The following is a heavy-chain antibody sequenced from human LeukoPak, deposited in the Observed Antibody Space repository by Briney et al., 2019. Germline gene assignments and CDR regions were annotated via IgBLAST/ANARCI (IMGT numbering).Heavy chain of an antibody. D-gene: IGHD6-25*01. CDR1: GGSISTSG. Sequence: SETLSLTCTVSGGSISTSGWTWIRQPPGKGLEWIGDIYYSGSTSYNPSLKSRITISRDTSTKQVSLKVTSVTAADTGAYYCARLGRVAAAGPYYDYYSLGVWGQGTTVTVSS. CDR3: ARLGRVAAAGPYYDYYSLGV. CDR2: IYYSGST. J-gene: IGHJ6*02. V-gene: IGHV4-59*08.